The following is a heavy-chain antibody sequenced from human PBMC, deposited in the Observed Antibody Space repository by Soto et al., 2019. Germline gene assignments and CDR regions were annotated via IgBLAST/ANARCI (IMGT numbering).Heavy chain of an antibody. Sequence: EVQLLESGGGLVQPGGSPRLSCAASGFTFSNYAMTWVRQAPGKGLEWVSAISGSGGSTYYADSVKGRFTISRDNSKNTLNLQMDSLRAEDTAVYYCANPPPTMESTIYYYYGMDVWGQGTTVTVSS. CDR3: ANPPPTMESTIYYYYGMDV. J-gene: IGHJ6*02. CDR2: ISGSGGST. CDR1: GFTFSNYA. V-gene: IGHV3-23*01. D-gene: IGHD1-26*01.